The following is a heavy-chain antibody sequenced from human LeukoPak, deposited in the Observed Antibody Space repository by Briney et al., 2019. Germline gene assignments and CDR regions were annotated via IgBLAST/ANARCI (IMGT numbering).Heavy chain of an antibody. CDR1: GGSISSSSYY. J-gene: IGHJ4*02. CDR2: IYYSGST. V-gene: IGHV4-39*07. Sequence: PSETLSLTCTVSGGSISSSSYYWGWIRQPPGKGLEWIGSIYYSGSTYYNPSLKSRVTISVDTSKNQFSLKLSSVTAADTAVYYCAREGSGWYRGYFDYWGQGTLVTVSS. CDR3: AREGSGWYRGYFDY. D-gene: IGHD6-19*01.